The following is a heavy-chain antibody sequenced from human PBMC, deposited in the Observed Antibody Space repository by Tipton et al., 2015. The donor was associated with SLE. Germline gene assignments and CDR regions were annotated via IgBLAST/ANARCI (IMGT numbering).Heavy chain of an antibody. CDR2: IYYSGST. CDR3: AREWFGAFDI. Sequence: LRLSCTVSGGSISSYYWSWIRQPPGKGLEWIGYIYYSGSTNYNPSLKSRVTISVDTSKNQFSLKLSSVTAADTAVYYCAREWFGAFDIWGQGTMVTVSS. V-gene: IGHV4-59*01. D-gene: IGHD3-16*01. CDR1: GGSISSYY. J-gene: IGHJ3*02.